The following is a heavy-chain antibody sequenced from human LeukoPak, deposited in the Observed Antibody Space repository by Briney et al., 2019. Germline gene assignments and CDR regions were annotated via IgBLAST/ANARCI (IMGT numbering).Heavy chain of an antibody. CDR1: GFTFSSYR. D-gene: IGHD3-9*01. V-gene: IGHV3-48*01. CDR2: ISSSSSSI. J-gene: IGHJ5*02. CDR3: ARALGYCDWLSTSPHYNWFDP. Sequence: PGGSLRLSCAASGFTFSSYRMNWVRQAPGKGLEWVSYISSSSSSIYYADSVKGRFTISRDNAKNSLYLQRNSLRAEDTAMYYCARALGYCDWLSTSPHYNWFDPWGQGTLVTVSS.